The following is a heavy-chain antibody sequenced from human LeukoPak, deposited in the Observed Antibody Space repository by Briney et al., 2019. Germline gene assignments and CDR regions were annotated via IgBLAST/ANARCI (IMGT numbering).Heavy chain of an antibody. Sequence: GGSLRLSCAASGFTFSSYSMNWVRQAPGKGLEWVSSVSSSSSYIYYADSVKGRFTISRDNAKNSLYLQMNSLRAEDTAVYYCAKTRGGWYDYWGQGTLVTVSS. CDR2: VSSSSSYI. J-gene: IGHJ4*02. CDR1: GFTFSSYS. V-gene: IGHV3-21*04. CDR3: AKTRGGWYDY. D-gene: IGHD6-19*01.